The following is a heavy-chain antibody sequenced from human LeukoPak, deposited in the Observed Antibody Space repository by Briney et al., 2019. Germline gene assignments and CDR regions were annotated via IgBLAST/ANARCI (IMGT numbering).Heavy chain of an antibody. CDR3: ARQYYDFWSGYYTAPYFDY. CDR1: GFTFSSFG. D-gene: IGHD3-3*01. CDR2: ISFSSSTI. V-gene: IGHV3-48*04. J-gene: IGHJ4*02. Sequence: PGGSLRLSCAASGFTFSSFGMNWVRQAPGKGLEWVSYISFSSSTIYYADSVKGRFTISRDNAKNTLYLQMNSLRAEDTALYYCARQYYDFWSGYYTAPYFDYWGQGTPVTVSS.